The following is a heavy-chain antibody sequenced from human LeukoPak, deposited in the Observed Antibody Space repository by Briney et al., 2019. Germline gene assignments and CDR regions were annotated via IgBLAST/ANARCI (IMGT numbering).Heavy chain of an antibody. CDR3: ARARKIWQQLVPEYGDDY. CDR2: INPNSGGA. V-gene: IGHV1-2*02. J-gene: IGHJ4*02. CDR1: GYTFTGYY. D-gene: IGHD6-13*01. Sequence: GAPVKPSCKASGYTFTGYYMHWVRQAPGQGLEWMGWINPNSGGANYAQKFQGRVTMTRDTSISTAYMELSRLRSDDTAVYYCARARKIWQQLVPEYGDDYWGQGTL.